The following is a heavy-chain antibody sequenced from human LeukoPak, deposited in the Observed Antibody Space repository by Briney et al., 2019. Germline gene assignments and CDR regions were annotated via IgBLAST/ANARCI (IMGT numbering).Heavy chain of an antibody. V-gene: IGHV3-66*01. CDR1: GFTVSNNY. CDR3: ARRLELTTPDDAFDI. D-gene: IGHD1-7*01. Sequence: GGSLRLSCAASGFTVSNNYMSWVRQAPGKGLEWVSVLYTGGTTYYADSVKGRFTISRDNSKNTVYLDMNSLRAEDTAVYYCARRLELTTPDDAFDIWGQGTMVTVSS. J-gene: IGHJ3*02. CDR2: LYTGGTT.